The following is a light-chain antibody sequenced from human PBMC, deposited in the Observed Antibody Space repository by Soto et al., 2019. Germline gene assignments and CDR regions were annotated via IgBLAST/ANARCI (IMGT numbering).Light chain of an antibody. CDR1: QSLAYSDGNTY. CDR2: KVS. CDR3: MQGTHGPPYT. V-gene: IGKV2-30*01. Sequence: DVVMTQSPLSLPVTLGQPASISCRSSQSLAYSDGNTYLNWFQQRPGQSPSRLIYKVSNRDTGVPDRVSGSVSGTDFTLNISRVEAEDVGVYSCMQGTHGPPYTFGQGTKLEIK. J-gene: IGKJ2*01.